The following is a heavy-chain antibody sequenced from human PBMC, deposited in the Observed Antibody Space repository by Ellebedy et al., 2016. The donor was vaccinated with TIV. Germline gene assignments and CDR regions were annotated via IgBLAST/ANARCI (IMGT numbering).Heavy chain of an antibody. CDR2: INGDGSST. CDR1: GFTFSSSW. J-gene: IGHJ4*02. D-gene: IGHD1-20*01. CDR3: ARDPYNWNGPFDY. V-gene: IGHV3-74*01. Sequence: PGGSLRLSCAASGFTFSSSWVHWVRQVPGKGLVWVARINGDGSSTAYADSVKGRFTISRANAKSTLYLQMNSLRAEDTDVYYCARDPYNWNGPFDYWGQGTLVTVSS.